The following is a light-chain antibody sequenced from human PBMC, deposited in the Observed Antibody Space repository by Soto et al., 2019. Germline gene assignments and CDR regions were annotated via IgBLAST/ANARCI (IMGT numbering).Light chain of an antibody. V-gene: IGKV1-39*01. Sequence: DIQMTQSPSSLSASVGDRVTITCRASQSISSYLNWYQQKPGKAPKLLIYAASSLQSGVPSRFSGSGSGTEFTLTISSLQPEDFATYYCQQSNRSWTFGQGTKVEIK. J-gene: IGKJ1*01. CDR1: QSISSY. CDR3: QQSNRSWT. CDR2: AAS.